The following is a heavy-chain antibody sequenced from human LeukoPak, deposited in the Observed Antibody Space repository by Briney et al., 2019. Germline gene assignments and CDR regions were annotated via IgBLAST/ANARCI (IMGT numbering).Heavy chain of an antibody. CDR1: GFTFSNYA. J-gene: IGHJ4*02. CDR2: ISGGSISI. CDR3: ARRHASGNHLLDH. Sequence: GGSLRLSCAGSGFTFSNYAMSWVRQAPGKGLEWVSTISGGSISIYYADSVEGRFTISRDNSKNTVYVQMNSLGAEDTAVYYCARRHASGNHLLDHWGQGTLVTVSS. D-gene: IGHD3-10*01. V-gene: IGHV3-23*01.